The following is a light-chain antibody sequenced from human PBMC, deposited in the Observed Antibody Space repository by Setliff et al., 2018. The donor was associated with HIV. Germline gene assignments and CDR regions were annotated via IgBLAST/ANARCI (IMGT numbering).Light chain of an antibody. CDR3: SSYTSNNSGV. J-gene: IGLJ1*01. Sequence: QSALTQPASVSGSPGQSITISCTGTSSDVGGYNYVSWYQQHPGKAPKLMIYDVTNRPSGVSNRFSGSNSGNTASLTISGLQAEDEADYYCSSYTSNNSGVFGTGT. V-gene: IGLV2-14*03. CDR2: DVT. CDR1: SSDVGGYNY.